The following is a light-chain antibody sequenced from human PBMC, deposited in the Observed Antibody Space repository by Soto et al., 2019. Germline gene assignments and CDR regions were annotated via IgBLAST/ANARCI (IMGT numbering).Light chain of an antibody. J-gene: IGKJ4*01. V-gene: IGKV2-28*01. CDR3: MQALQTPPT. CDR1: RSLLHSNGYNY. Sequence: DIVMTQSPLSLPVTPGEPASISCRSSRSLLHSNGYNYLDWYLQKPGQSPQLLIYLGYNRASGVPDRFSGNGSGTDFTLKISRVEAEDVGVYYCMQALQTPPTFGGGTKVEIK. CDR2: LGY.